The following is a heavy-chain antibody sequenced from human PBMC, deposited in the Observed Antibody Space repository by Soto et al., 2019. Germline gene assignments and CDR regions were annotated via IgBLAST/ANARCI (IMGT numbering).Heavy chain of an antibody. CDR1: GYTFNNYG. V-gene: IGHV1-18*01. CDR2: ISAYNGNT. D-gene: IGHD3-10*01. J-gene: IGHJ4*02. Sequence: ASVKVSCKASGYTFNNYGISWVRQAPGQGLEWMGWISAYNGNTNYAQKFQGRVTITRDTSASTAYMELSSLRSEDTAVYYCARAGSGGGLWFGEYISPAGVFDYWGQGTLVTVSS. CDR3: ARAGSGGGLWFGEYISPAGVFDY.